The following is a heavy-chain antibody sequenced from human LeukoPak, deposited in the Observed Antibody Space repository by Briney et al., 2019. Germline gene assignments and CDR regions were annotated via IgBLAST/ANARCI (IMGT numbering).Heavy chain of an antibody. CDR3: ARVEYYYGSGSYYIGAFDI. V-gene: IGHV4-38-2*02. J-gene: IGHJ3*02. CDR2: IYHSGST. CDR1: GYSISSGYY. Sequence: SETLSLTCTVSGYSISSGYYWGWIRQPPGKGLGWIGSIYHSGSTYYNPSLKSRVAISVDTSKNQFSLKLSSVTAADTAVYYCARVEYYYGSGSYYIGAFDIWGQGTMVTVSS. D-gene: IGHD3-10*01.